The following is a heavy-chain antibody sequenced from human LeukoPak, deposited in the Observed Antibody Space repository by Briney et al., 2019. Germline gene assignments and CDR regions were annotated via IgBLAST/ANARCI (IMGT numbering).Heavy chain of an antibody. CDR1: GLIFSSYA. J-gene: IGHJ5*02. CDR2: ISGGGGST. V-gene: IGHV3-23*01. D-gene: IGHD6-19*01. Sequence: GGSLRLSCAASGLIFSSYAMSWVRQPPGKGLEWVSTISGGGGSTYYADSVKGRFTISRDNSKNTLYLQMNSLRAEDTAVYYCASSSGWQVYNWFDPWGQGTLVTVSS. CDR3: ASSSGWQVYNWFDP.